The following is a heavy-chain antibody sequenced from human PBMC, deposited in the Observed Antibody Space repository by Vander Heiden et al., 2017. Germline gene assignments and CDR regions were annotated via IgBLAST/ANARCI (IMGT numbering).Heavy chain of an antibody. CDR1: GFTFSTAW. CDR3: TTDPRITMIVVLIPS. CDR2: IKSKTDGGTT. V-gene: IGHV3-15*07. Sequence: EVQLVESGGGLVKPGGSLRLSCAASGFTFSTAWMNWVRQAPGKGLEWVGHIKSKTDGGTTDYAAPVKGRFTISRDDSKNTLYLQMNSLKTEDTAVYYCTTDPRITMIVVLIPSWGQGTMVTVSS. D-gene: IGHD3-22*01. J-gene: IGHJ3*01.